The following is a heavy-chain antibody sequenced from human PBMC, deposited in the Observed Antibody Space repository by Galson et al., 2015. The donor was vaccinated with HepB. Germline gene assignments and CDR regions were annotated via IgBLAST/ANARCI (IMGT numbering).Heavy chain of an antibody. CDR3: ATDGSEWGFPRRGPDAFDI. Sequence: SVKVSCKVSGYTLTELSMHWVRQAPGKGLEWMGGFDPEDGETIYAQKFQGRVTMTEDTSTDTAYMELSSLRSEDTAVYYCATDGSEWGFPRRGPDAFDIWGQGTMVTVSS. V-gene: IGHV1-24*01. D-gene: IGHD3-16*01. J-gene: IGHJ3*02. CDR1: GYTLTELS. CDR2: FDPEDGET.